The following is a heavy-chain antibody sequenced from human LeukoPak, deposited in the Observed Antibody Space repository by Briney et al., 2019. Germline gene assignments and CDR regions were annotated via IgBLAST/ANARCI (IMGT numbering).Heavy chain of an antibody. CDR1: GFIFSSYS. CDR2: ISSSSSYI. Sequence: PGGSLRLSCAASGFIFSSYSMNWVRQAPGKGLEWVSSISSSSSYIYYADSVKGRFTISRDNAKNSLYLQMNSLRAEDTAVYYCARDPPAEDIVVVGTAAGDYWGQGTLVTVSS. CDR3: ARDPPAEDIVVVGTAAGDY. J-gene: IGHJ4*02. V-gene: IGHV3-21*01. D-gene: IGHD2-2*01.